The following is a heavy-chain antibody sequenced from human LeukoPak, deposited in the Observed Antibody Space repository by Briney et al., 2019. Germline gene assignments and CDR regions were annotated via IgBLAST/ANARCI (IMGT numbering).Heavy chain of an antibody. D-gene: IGHD6-19*01. CDR2: IKQDGSEK. Sequence: GGSLRLSCAASGFTFSSYWMSWFRQAPGKGLEWVANIKQDGSEKYYVDSVKGRFTISRDNAKNSLYLQMNSLRAEDTAVYYCASIAVAYYFDYWGQGTLVTVSS. CDR1: GFTFSSYW. CDR3: ASIAVAYYFDY. V-gene: IGHV3-7*01. J-gene: IGHJ4*02.